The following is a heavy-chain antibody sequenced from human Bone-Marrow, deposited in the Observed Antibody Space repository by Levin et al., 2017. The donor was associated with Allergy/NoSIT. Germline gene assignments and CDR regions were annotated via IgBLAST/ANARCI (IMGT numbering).Heavy chain of an antibody. V-gene: IGHV4-39*07. Sequence: MSSETLSLTCTVSGVSLGSSSYYWGWIRQPPGNGLEWIGSIYNTGKTFYNPSLKSRVTISMDTSKNQFSLKLDSVTAADTAVYYCARDPYYYDNNDYYYVEDKYWGQGTLVTVSS. CDR1: GVSLGSSSYY. J-gene: IGHJ4*02. CDR3: ARDPYYYDNNDYYYVEDKY. D-gene: IGHD3-22*01. CDR2: IYNTGKT.